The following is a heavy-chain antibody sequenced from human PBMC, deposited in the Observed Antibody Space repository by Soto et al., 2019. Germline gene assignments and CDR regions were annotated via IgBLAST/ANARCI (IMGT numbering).Heavy chain of an antibody. D-gene: IGHD4-17*01. Sequence: QVQLQESGPGLVKPSETLSLTCTVSGDSIRSYYWSWIRQPPGKGLEWIGYIYDSGSTNYNPSLKSRLTISVDASNNQFAMKFTSVTAADMAVYFCARSPILYGEYDSWYFDLWGRGTLVNVS. CDR1: GDSIRSYY. CDR2: IYDSGST. V-gene: IGHV4-59*01. CDR3: ARSPILYGEYDSWYFDL. J-gene: IGHJ2*01.